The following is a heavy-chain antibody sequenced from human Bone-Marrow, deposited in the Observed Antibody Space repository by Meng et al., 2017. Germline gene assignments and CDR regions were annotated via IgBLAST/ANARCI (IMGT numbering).Heavy chain of an antibody. CDR3: ARGKPRYYYDSSGYPLVSASDAFDI. J-gene: IGHJ3*02. V-gene: IGHV3-48*03. CDR2: ISSSGSTI. CDR1: RFTFSSYE. D-gene: IGHD3-22*01. Sequence: GESLKISCAASRFTFSSYEMNWVRQAPGKGLEWVSYISSSGSTIYYADSVKGRFTISRDNAKNSLYLQINSLRAEDTAVYYCARGKPRYYYDSSGYPLVSASDAFDIWGQGTMVTVSS.